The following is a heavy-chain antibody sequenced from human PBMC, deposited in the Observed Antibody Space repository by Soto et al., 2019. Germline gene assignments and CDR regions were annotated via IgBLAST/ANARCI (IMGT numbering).Heavy chain of an antibody. CDR1: GYTFTSYG. V-gene: IGHV1-8*01. J-gene: IGHJ4*02. D-gene: IGHD6-13*01. Sequence: ASVKVSCKASGYTFTSYGINWVRQATGQGLEWMGWMNPNSGNTGYAQKFQGRVTMTRNTSISTAYMELSSLRSEDTAVYYCARGLAAAEGFDYWGQGTLVTVYS. CDR2: MNPNSGNT. CDR3: ARGLAAAEGFDY.